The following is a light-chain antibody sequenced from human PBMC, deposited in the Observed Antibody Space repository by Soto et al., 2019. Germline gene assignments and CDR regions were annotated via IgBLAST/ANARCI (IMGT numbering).Light chain of an antibody. CDR1: SSDVGGYNY. Sequence: SVLTKPASVSGSPGQSITISCNRTSSDVGGYNYVSWYQQHPGKAPQLMIYDVSNRPSGVSTRFAGSKSGNTASLTISGLQAEDEADYYCCSYTTSSTLGYVFGTGTKVTVL. CDR2: DVS. V-gene: IGLV2-14*03. J-gene: IGLJ1*01. CDR3: CSYTTSSTLGYV.